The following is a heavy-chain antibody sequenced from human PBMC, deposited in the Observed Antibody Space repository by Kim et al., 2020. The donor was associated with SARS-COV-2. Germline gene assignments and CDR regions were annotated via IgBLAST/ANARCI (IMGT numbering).Heavy chain of an antibody. CDR1: GYTFTDYG. Sequence: ASVKVSCKASGYTFTDYGFSWVRQAPGQGLEWMGWIDSDNGKTNYAQNLQGRVTMTADTSTSTAYMELMSLRSDDTAMYYCVRGHYGKIVGEYWGQGTLVTVSS. D-gene: IGHD1-26*01. J-gene: IGHJ4*02. V-gene: IGHV1-18*01. CDR2: IDSDNGKT. CDR3: VRGHYGKIVGEY.